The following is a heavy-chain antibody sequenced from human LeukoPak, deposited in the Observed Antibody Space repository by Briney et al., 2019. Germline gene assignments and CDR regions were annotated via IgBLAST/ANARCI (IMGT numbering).Heavy chain of an antibody. V-gene: IGHV3-48*03. CDR3: ASGGYTSSWYVVDY. Sequence: GGSLRLSCAASGFTFSSYEMNWVRQAPGKGLEWVSYISSSGSTIYYADSVKGRFTISRDNSKNTLYLQMSSLRPEDTAVYCCASGGYTSSWYVVDYWGQGTLVTVSS. CDR1: GFTFSSYE. J-gene: IGHJ4*02. D-gene: IGHD6-13*01. CDR2: ISSSGSTI.